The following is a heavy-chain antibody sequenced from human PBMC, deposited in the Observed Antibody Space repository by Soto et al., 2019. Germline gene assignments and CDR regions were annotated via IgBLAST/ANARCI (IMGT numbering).Heavy chain of an antibody. J-gene: IGHJ6*02. V-gene: IGHV4-30-2*06. CDR3: AKVNYGMDV. CDR1: GGSISSGGYS. Sequence: SETLSLTCTVSGGSISSGGYSWTWIRQSPGKGLEWIGYTYQSGSAYYNPSIKSRVTISVDRSKNHFSLNLTSVTAPDTTVYYCAKVNYGMDVWGQGTTVTVSS. CDR2: TYQSGSA.